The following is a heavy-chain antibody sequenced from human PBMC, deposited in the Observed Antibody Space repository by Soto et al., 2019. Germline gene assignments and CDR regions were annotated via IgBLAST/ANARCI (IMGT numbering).Heavy chain of an antibody. V-gene: IGHV3-33*01. CDR3: ARDLICSGGRCDPADRDY. CDR1: GFTFSSYG. J-gene: IGHJ4*02. D-gene: IGHD2-15*01. Sequence: GGSLRLSCAASGFTFSSYGMHWVRQAPGKGLEWVAVIWYDGSNKYYADSVKGRFTISRDNSKNTLYLQMNSLRAEDTAVYYCARDLICSGGRCDPADRDYWGQGTLVTVSS. CDR2: IWYDGSNK.